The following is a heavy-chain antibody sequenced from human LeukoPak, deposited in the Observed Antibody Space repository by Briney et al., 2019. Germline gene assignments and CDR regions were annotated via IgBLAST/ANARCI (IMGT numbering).Heavy chain of an antibody. CDR1: GYTFTNYA. D-gene: IGHD3-16*01. Sequence: ASVKVSCKASGYTFTNYALNWVRQAPGQGLEWMGWINPNTGNPTYAQGFTRRFVFSLDTSVSTAYLQISSLKPEDTAVYYCTRDGWGYCANTNRFDYWGQGTLVTVSS. CDR3: TRDGWGYCANTNRFDY. CDR2: INPNTGNP. J-gene: IGHJ4*02. V-gene: IGHV7-4-1*02.